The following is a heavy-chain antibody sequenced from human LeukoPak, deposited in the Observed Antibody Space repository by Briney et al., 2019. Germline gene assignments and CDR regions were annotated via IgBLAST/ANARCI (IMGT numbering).Heavy chain of an antibody. CDR2: IKQDGNEK. Sequence: GGSLRLSCAASGFTFSSYWMSWVRQAPGKGLEWVANIKQDGNEKYYVDSVKGRFTISRDNAKNSLFLQMSSLRPEDTAVYYCARDSSSGSFSDFDSWGQGTLVTVSS. CDR1: GFTFSSYW. D-gene: IGHD1-26*01. V-gene: IGHV3-7*01. CDR3: ARDSSSGSFSDFDS. J-gene: IGHJ4*02.